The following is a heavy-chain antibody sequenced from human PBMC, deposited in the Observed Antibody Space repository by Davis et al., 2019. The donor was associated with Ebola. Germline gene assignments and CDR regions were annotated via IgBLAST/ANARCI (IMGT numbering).Heavy chain of an antibody. V-gene: IGHV4-34*01. CDR3: ASPHQIRGKDCFDY. J-gene: IGHJ4*02. CDR1: GGSFKDYY. Sequence: PSETLSLTCAVYGGSFKDYYWDWIRQSPGQGLEWIGEINYRGKTRYNTALRSRVSISIDTSKMQFSLRLTSVIAADTAVYYCASPHQIRGKDCFDYWDQGNLVVVSS. CDR2: INYRGKT.